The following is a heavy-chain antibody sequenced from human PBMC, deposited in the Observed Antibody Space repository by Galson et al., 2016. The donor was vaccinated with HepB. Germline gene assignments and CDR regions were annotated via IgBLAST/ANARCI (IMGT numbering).Heavy chain of an antibody. J-gene: IGHJ6*02. CDR3: ARGASDFWSGYSHDPYYHHYGMDV. D-gene: IGHD3-3*01. CDR1: GFTFSSSG. V-gene: IGHV3-33*01. Sequence: SLRLSCAASGFTFSSSGMHWVRQAPGKGLEWVAVIWRDGSNENYADSVKGRFTISRDNSRNTLYLQMNSLRVEDTAVYYWARGASDFWSGYSHDPYYHHYGMDVWGQGTTVTVSS. CDR2: IWRDGSNE.